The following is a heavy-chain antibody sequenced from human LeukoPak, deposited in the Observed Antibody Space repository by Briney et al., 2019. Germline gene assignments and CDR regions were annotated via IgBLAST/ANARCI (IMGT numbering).Heavy chain of an antibody. D-gene: IGHD3-10*01. J-gene: IGHJ6*02. V-gene: IGHV3-11*01. CDR1: GFTFSDYY. Sequence: KPGGSLRLSCAASGFTFSDYYMSWIRQAPGKGLEWVSYISSSGSTIYYADSVKGRFTISRDNAKNSLYLQMNSLRAEDTAVYYCASASRRYYGSGSYALDVWGQGTTVTVSS. CDR2: ISSSGSTI. CDR3: ASASRRYYGSGSYALDV.